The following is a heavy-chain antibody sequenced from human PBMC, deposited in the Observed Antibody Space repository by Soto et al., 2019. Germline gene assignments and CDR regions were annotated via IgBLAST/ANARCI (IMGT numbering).Heavy chain of an antibody. Sequence: QVHLVQSGAEVKKPGSSVKVSCKTSGGTISTYVINWVRQAPGQGLEWMGRIIPALGAADYAQKFQDRLTITADKSTSTAYMELSSPRSDDTAVDYCARGGQQVVSFDYWGQGTLVAVSS. J-gene: IGHJ4*02. V-gene: IGHV1-69*08. CDR3: ARGGQQVVSFDY. CDR1: GGTISTYV. CDR2: IIPALGAA. D-gene: IGHD6-6*01.